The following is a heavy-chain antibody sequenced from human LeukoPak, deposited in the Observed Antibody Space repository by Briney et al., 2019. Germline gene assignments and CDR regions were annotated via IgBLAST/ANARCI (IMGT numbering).Heavy chain of an antibody. CDR2: ISYDGSNK. Sequence: PGGSLRLSCAASGFTFSSYAMHWVRQAPGKGLEWVAVISYDGSNKYYADSVKGRFTISRDNSKNTLYLQMNSLRAEDTAVYYCARAEVGATFGYWGQGTLVTVSS. D-gene: IGHD1-26*01. V-gene: IGHV3-30-3*01. J-gene: IGHJ4*02. CDR1: GFTFSSYA. CDR3: ARAEVGATFGY.